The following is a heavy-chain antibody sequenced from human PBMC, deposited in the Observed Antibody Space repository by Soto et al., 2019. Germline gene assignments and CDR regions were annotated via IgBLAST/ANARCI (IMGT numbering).Heavy chain of an antibody. J-gene: IGHJ4*02. CDR3: ARPTRRGYSYGSGSNYFDY. CDR1: GGSFSGYY. CDR2: INHSGST. D-gene: IGHD5-18*01. Sequence: SETLSLTCAVYGGSFSGYYWSWIRQPPGKGLEWIGEINHSGSTNYNPSLKSRVTISVDTSKNQFSLKLSSVTAADTAVYYCARPTRRGYSYGSGSNYFDYWGQGTLVTVSS. V-gene: IGHV4-34*01.